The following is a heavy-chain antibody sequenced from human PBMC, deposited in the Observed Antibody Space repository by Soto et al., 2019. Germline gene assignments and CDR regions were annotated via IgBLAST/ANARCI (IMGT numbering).Heavy chain of an antibody. J-gene: IGHJ4*02. D-gene: IGHD3-22*01. Sequence: QVQLVQSGAEVKKPGASVKVSCKASGYTFTGYYMHWVRQAPGQGLEWMGGIIPIFGTANYAQKFQGRVTITADESTSTAYMELSSLRSEDTAVYYCARDSSGYYYDVGFYDYWGQGTLVTVSS. CDR1: GYTFTGYY. CDR3: ARDSSGYYYDVGFYDY. CDR2: IIPIFGTA. V-gene: IGHV1-69*01.